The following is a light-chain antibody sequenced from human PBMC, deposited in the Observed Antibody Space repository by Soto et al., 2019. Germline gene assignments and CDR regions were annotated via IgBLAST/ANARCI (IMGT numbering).Light chain of an antibody. CDR3: QQHGASPWT. J-gene: IGKJ1*01. V-gene: IGKV3-20*01. CDR1: QNVNNNY. Sequence: EIVLTQSPGTLSLSPGERAILSCRASQNVNNNYLAWYQQKPGQSPRLLIYGASSRATGIPDRFSGSGSGTDFTLTISRLEPEDFVVYFCQQHGASPWTFGQGTKVEIK. CDR2: GAS.